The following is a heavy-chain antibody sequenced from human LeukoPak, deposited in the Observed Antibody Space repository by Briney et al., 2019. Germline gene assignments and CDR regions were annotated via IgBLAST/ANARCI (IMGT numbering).Heavy chain of an antibody. Sequence: GGSLRLSCAASGFTFSNAWMSWVRQAPGKGLEWVGRIKSKTDGGTTDYAAPVKGRFTISRDDSKNTPYLQMNSLKTEDTAVYYCTPPAAMVRGVIIDYWGQGTLVTVSS. V-gene: IGHV3-15*01. CDR2: IKSKTDGGTT. D-gene: IGHD3-10*01. CDR1: GFTFSNAW. J-gene: IGHJ4*02. CDR3: TPPAAMVRGVIIDY.